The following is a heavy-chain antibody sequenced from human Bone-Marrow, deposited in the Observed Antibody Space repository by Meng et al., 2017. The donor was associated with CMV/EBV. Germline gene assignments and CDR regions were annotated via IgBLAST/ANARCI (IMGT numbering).Heavy chain of an antibody. D-gene: IGHD4-17*01. V-gene: IGHV3-23*01. CDR1: GFTFSSYA. CDR3: ASFAVTTLSWYFDL. Sequence: LSLTCAASGFTFSSYAMSWVRQAPGKGLEWVSAISGSGGSTYYADSVKGRFTISRDNSKNTLYLQMNSLRAEDTAVYYCASFAVTTLSWYFDLWGRGTLVTVSS. CDR2: ISGSGGST. J-gene: IGHJ2*01.